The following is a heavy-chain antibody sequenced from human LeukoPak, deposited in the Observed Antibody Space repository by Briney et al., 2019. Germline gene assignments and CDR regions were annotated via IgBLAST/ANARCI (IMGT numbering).Heavy chain of an antibody. V-gene: IGHV3-23*01. D-gene: IGHD6-13*01. CDR1: GFTFSSYA. J-gene: IGHJ4*02. CDR2: ISGSGGST. Sequence: PWGSLRLSCAASGFTFSSYAMSWVRQAPGKGLEWVSAISGSGGSTYYADSVKGRFTISRDNSKNTLYLQMNSLRAEDTAVYYCAKVGSSSWYAQFDYWGQGTLVTVSS. CDR3: AKVGSSSWYAQFDY.